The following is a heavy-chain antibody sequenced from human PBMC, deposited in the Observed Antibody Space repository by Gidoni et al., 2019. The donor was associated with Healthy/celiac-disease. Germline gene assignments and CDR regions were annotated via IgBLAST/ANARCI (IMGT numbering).Heavy chain of an antibody. CDR3: AKDRDPILAAAGLYGFDY. Sequence: EVQLVESGGGLVQPGRSLRLSCAASGFTFDDYAMHWVRQAPGKGLEWVSGISWNSGSIGYADSVKGRFTISRDNAKNSLYLQMNSLRAEDTALYYCAKDRDPILAAAGLYGFDYWGQGTLVTVSS. CDR2: ISWNSGSI. J-gene: IGHJ4*02. D-gene: IGHD6-13*01. CDR1: GFTFDDYA. V-gene: IGHV3-9*01.